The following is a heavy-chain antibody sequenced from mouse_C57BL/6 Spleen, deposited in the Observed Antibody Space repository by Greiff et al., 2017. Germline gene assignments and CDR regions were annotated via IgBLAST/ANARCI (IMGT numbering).Heavy chain of an antibody. V-gene: IGHV5-6*01. CDR2: ISSGGSYT. J-gene: IGHJ2*01. CDR3: ARGDYYGSLYFDD. D-gene: IGHD1-1*01. CDR1: GFTFSSYG. Sequence: EVMLVESGGDLVKPGGSLKLSCAASGFTFSSYGMSWVRQTPDKRLEWVATISSGGSYTYYPDSVKGRFPISRDNAKNTLYLQMSSLKSEDRAMYYCARGDYYGSLYFDDWGQGTTLTVSS.